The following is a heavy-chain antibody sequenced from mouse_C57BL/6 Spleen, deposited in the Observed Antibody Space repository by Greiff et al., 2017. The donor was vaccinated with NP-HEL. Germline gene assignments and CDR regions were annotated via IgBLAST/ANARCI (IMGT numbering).Heavy chain of an antibody. Sequence: VQLQQSGPGLVQPSQSLSITCTVSGFSLTSYGVHWVRQPPGKGLEWLGVIWSGGSTDYNAAFISRLSISKDNSKSQVFFKMNSLQADDTAIYCCATTGDYDGGAMECWGQGTSVTVSS. D-gene: IGHD2-4*01. CDR3: ATTGDYDGGAMEC. J-gene: IGHJ4*01. CDR2: IWSGGST. CDR1: GFSLTSYG. V-gene: IGHV2-4*01.